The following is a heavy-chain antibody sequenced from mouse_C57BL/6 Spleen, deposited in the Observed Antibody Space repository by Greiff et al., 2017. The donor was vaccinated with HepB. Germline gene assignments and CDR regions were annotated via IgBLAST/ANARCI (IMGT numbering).Heavy chain of an antibody. V-gene: IGHV5-17*01. CDR2: ISSGSSTI. Sequence: EVKLMESGGGLVKPGGSLKLSCAASGFTFSDYGMHWVRQAPEKGLEWVAYISSGSSTIYYADTVKGRFTISRDNAKNTLFLQMTSLRSEDTAMYYCARGVGTTVVADYWGQGTTLTVSS. CDR3: ARGVGTTVVADY. D-gene: IGHD1-1*01. CDR1: GFTFSDYG. J-gene: IGHJ2*01.